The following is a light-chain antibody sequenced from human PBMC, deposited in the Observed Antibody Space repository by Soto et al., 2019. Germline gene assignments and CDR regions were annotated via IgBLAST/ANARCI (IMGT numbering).Light chain of an antibody. J-gene: IGKJ2*01. CDR1: QSLVHGDGNTY. V-gene: IGKV2-24*01. CDR2: MVS. CDR3: MQSTQDPHT. Sequence: IMMTQTPLSSPVTLGQSASISCRSSQSLVHGDGNTYMNWIQQRPGQSPRLLIYMVSKRFSGVPDRFSGSGAGTDFTLKIRRVEAEDVGVYYCMQSTQDPHTFGQGTKLEIK.